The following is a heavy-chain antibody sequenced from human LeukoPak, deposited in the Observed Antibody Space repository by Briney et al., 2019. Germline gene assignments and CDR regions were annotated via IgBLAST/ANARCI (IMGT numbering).Heavy chain of an antibody. J-gene: IGHJ4*02. CDR1: GLTFSSYA. Sequence: GGSLRLSCAASGLTFSSYAMSWVRQAPGKGLEWVSAISGSGGSTYYADSVKGRFTISRDNAKNSLYLQMNSLRAEDTAVYYCARAGFTFSDYFGSFFDYWGQGTLVTVSS. CDR2: ISGSGGST. V-gene: IGHV3-23*01. CDR3: ARAGFTFSDYFGSFFDY. D-gene: IGHD3-10*01.